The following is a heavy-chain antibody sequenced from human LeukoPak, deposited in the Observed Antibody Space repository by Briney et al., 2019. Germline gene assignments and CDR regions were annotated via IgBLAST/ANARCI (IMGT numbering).Heavy chain of an antibody. CDR2: ISGSGGST. CDR3: AKMRYYDFWSGFAQPYYFDY. D-gene: IGHD3-3*01. J-gene: IGHJ4*02. CDR1: GFTFSSYA. V-gene: IGHV3-23*01. Sequence: PGGSLRLSCAASGFTFSSYAMSWVRQAPGKGLEWVSAISGSGGSTYYADSVKGRFTISRDNSKNTLYLQMNSLRAEDTAVYYCAKMRYYDFWSGFAQPYYFDYWGQGTLVTVSS.